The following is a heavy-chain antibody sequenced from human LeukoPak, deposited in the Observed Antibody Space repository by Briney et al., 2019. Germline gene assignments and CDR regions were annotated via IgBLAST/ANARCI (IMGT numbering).Heavy chain of an antibody. Sequence: ASVKVSCKASGYTFTSYGINWVRQAPGQGLEWLGWLSGYTGHTNYVQKIQGRVTTTTDTSTNTAYMELRSLRSDDTAVYYCARGPGIAVAGVFDYWGQGSLVTVSS. CDR3: ARGPGIAVAGVFDY. CDR2: LSGYTGHT. V-gene: IGHV1-18*04. J-gene: IGHJ4*02. D-gene: IGHD6-19*01. CDR1: GYTFTSYG.